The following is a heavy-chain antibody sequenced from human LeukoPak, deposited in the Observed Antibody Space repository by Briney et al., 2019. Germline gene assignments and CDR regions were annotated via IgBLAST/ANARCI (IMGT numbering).Heavy chain of an antibody. CDR3: GKESGPYGAFDV. CDR2: IWAGGKNK. V-gene: IGHV3-30*02. Sequence: GGSLRLSCAASGFIFSNFGMHWVRQSPGKGLEWVAVIWAGGKNKFYADFVKGRFTFSRDNSKNTLSLEMNSLTAEDTAMYYWGKESGPYGAFDVWGRGTMVTVSS. CDR1: GFIFSNFG. J-gene: IGHJ3*01. D-gene: IGHD3-10*01.